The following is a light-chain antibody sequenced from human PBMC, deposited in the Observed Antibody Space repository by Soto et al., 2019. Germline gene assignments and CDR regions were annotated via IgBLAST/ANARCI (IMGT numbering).Light chain of an antibody. CDR3: MQDLQTPYT. Sequence: EIVMTQSPPSLTVTPGEPASISCRSSQRLLHSNGNTFLDWYVQKPGQSPQLLIYLGSNRASGVPDRVSGSEAGTDFSLKTSRLEAEDVGVYYCMQDLQTPYTFGQGTKLEIK. J-gene: IGKJ2*01. CDR2: LGS. CDR1: QRLLHSNGNTF. V-gene: IGKV2-28*01.